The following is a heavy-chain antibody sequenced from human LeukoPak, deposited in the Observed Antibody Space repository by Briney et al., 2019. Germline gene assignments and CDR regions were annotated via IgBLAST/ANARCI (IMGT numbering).Heavy chain of an antibody. CDR1: GFTFDDYA. J-gene: IGHJ4*02. D-gene: IGHD6-13*01. Sequence: PGRSLRLSCAASGFTFDDYAMHWVRQAPGKGLEWVSVISGSGGGTYYADSVKGRFTISRDNSKNTLYLQMNSLRAEDTAVYYCAKGPRHSSSWYDYWGQGTLVTVSS. CDR3: AKGPRHSSSWYDY. CDR2: ISGSGGGT. V-gene: IGHV3-23*01.